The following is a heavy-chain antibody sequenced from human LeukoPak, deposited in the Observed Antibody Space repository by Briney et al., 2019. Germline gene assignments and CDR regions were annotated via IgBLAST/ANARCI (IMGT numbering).Heavy chain of an antibody. CDR2: INSDGSST. V-gene: IGHV3-74*01. J-gene: IGHJ4*02. D-gene: IGHD3-10*01. CDR1: GFTFSSYW. CDR3: ARIMVRGVISDY. Sequence: PGGSLRLSCAASGFTFSSYWMHWVRQAPGKGLVWVSRINSDGSSTSYADSVKGRFTISRDNAKNSLYLQMNSLRAEDTAVYYCARIMVRGVISDYWGQGTLVTASS.